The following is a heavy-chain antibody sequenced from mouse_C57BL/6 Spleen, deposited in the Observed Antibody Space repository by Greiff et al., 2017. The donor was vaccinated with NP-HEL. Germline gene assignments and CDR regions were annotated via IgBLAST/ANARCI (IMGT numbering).Heavy chain of an antibody. Sequence: EVQVVESGGGLVQPGGSMKLSCAASGFTFSDAWMDWVRQSPEKGLEWVAEIRNKANNHATYYAESVKGRFTISRDDSKSSVYLQMNSLRAEDTGIYYCTTILYYYGFDYWGQGTTLTVSS. CDR3: TTILYYYGFDY. CDR2: IRNKANNHAT. V-gene: IGHV6-6*01. D-gene: IGHD1-1*01. CDR1: GFTFSDAW. J-gene: IGHJ2*01.